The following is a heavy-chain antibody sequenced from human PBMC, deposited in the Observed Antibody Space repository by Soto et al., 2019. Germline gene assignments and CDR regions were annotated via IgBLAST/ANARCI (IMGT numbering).Heavy chain of an antibody. CDR3: ARLYKGYQGSRTYYLFDF. V-gene: IGHV4-59*08. CDR2: ISYTLET. J-gene: IGHJ4*02. Sequence: QVQLQESGPGLVKPSETLSLTCTVSGGYIFSHYWSWIRQPPGKGLEWIGYISYTLETTENPSLQSRVAISRDTSKNHFSLKLTSVTAADTAVYYCARLYKGYQGSRTYYLFDFWGQGSLVTVS. CDR1: GGYIFSHY. D-gene: IGHD3-10*01.